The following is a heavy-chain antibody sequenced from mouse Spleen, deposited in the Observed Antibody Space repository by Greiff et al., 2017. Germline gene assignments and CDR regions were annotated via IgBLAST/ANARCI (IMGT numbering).Heavy chain of an antibody. V-gene: IGHV1-15*01. J-gene: IGHJ2*01. CDR2: IDPETGGT. CDR3: TPIYYYGSGY. CDR1: GYTFTDYE. D-gene: IGHD1-1*01. Sequence: VQRVESGAELVRPGASVTLSCKASGYTFTDYEMHWVKQTPVHGLEWIGAIDPETGGTAYNQKFKGKATLTADKSSSTAYMELRSLTSEDSAVYYCTPIYYYGSGYWGQGTTLTVSS.